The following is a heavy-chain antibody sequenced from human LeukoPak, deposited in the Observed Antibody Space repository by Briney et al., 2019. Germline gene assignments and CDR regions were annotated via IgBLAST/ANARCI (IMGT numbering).Heavy chain of an antibody. CDR2: IIPILGIA. CDR1: GYTFTSYG. J-gene: IGHJ5*02. Sequence: GASVKVSCKASGYTFTSYGISWVRQAPGQGLEWMGRIIPILGIANYAQKFQGRVTITADKSTSTAYMELSSLRSEDTAVYYCARARVPGPAARWFDPWGQGTLVTVSS. D-gene: IGHD2-2*01. CDR3: ARARVPGPAARWFDP. V-gene: IGHV1-69*04.